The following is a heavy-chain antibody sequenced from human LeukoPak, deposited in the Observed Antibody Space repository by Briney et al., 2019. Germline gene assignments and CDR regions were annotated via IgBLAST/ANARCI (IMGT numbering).Heavy chain of an antibody. Sequence: GGSLRLSCAASGFTVSSNDMSWVRQAPGKGLECISVIYSGGSTDYADSVKGRLTISRDNSKNTLYLQMNSLRAEDTAVYYCAKGRYSSGWYGPNHFDYWGQGTLVTVSS. D-gene: IGHD6-19*01. J-gene: IGHJ4*02. CDR1: GFTVSSND. V-gene: IGHV3-53*01. CDR2: IYSGGST. CDR3: AKGRYSSGWYGPNHFDY.